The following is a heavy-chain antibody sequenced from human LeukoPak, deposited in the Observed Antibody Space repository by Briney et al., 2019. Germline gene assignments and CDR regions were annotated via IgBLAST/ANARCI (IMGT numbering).Heavy chain of an antibody. J-gene: IGHJ1*01. Sequence: GGSLRLSCAASGFTLSSYWMHWVRQAPGKGLVWVSRLNSDGSGTSSADSVKGRFTISRDDAKNSLYLQMNSLRAEDTAVYYCATYSSSNGREFQYWGQGTLVTVSS. CDR3: ATYSSSNGREFQY. CDR1: GFTLSSYW. CDR2: LNSDGSGT. V-gene: IGHV3-74*01. D-gene: IGHD2-2*01.